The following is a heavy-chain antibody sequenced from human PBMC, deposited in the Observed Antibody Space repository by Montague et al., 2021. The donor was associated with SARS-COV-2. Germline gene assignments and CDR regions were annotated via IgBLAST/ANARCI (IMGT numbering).Heavy chain of an antibody. CDR2: SYYRSKWYN. J-gene: IGHJ4*02. CDR1: GDSVCSKIVT. D-gene: IGHD2-2*01. V-gene: IGHV6-1*01. Sequence: CAISGDSVCSKIVTRNWIRQSPSRVPQWLGRSYYRSKWYNDYAESVKSRITIDPDTSKRQFSLHLNSVTPGDTAVYYCARIPVGSKYYFDFWGQGTLVTVSS. CDR3: ARIPVGSKYYFDF.